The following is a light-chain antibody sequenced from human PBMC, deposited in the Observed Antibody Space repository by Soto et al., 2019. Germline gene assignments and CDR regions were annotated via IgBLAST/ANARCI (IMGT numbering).Light chain of an antibody. CDR3: QHYDSFPIA. J-gene: IGKJ5*01. V-gene: IGKV3-20*01. Sequence: EIALTQSPGTLSLSPGERATLSCRASQSVSSSYLAWYQQKPGQPPRLLIYGASSRATGIPDRFSGSGSGTDFTLTISRLEPEDFAVFYCQHYDSFPIAFGQGTRLETK. CDR1: QSVSSSY. CDR2: GAS.